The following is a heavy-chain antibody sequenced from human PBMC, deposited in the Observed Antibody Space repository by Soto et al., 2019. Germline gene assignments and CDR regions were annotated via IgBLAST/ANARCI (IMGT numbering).Heavy chain of an antibody. Sequence: QVQLVQSGPEVKKPGSSVKVSCKASGGSFRSYAISWMRQAPGQGLERMGGIIPILDTANYAQKFQGRVTIKAEKSATTANMELGSLRSDDTAVYYCAREHSQGRQSSGSGSFYDRSLDAFDIWGQGKMVSVSS. CDR3: AREHSQGRQSSGSGSFYDRSLDAFDI. CDR1: GGSFRSYA. J-gene: IGHJ3*02. D-gene: IGHD3-10*01. CDR2: IIPILDTA. V-gene: IGHV1-69*06.